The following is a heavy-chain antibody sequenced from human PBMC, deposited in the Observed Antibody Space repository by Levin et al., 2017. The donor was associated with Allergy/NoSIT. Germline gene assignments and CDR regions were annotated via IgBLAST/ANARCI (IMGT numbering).Heavy chain of an antibody. V-gene: IGHV4-38-2*01. J-gene: IGHJ4*02. Sequence: PSETLSLTCAVSGSSISSGYYWGWIRQPPGKGLEWIGSIYHSGSTYYNPSLKSRVTISVDTSKNQFSLKLSSVTAADTAVYYCARGLRGYSMAGRDYWGQGTLVTVSS. CDR2: IYHSGST. CDR3: ARGLRGYSMAGRDY. D-gene: IGHD5-18*01. CDR1: GSSISSGYY.